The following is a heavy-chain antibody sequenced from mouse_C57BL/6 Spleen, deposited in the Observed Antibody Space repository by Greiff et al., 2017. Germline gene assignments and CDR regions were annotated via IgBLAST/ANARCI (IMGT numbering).Heavy chain of an antibody. V-gene: IGHV5-6*01. Sequence: EVQGVESGGDLVKPGGSLKLSCAASGFTFSSYGMSWVRQTPDKRLEWVATISSGGSYTYYPDSVKGRFTISRDNAKNTLYLQMSSLKSEDTAMYYCARSYYYGSSPAWFAYWGQGTLVTVSA. CDR3: ARSYYYGSSPAWFAY. D-gene: IGHD1-1*01. CDR1: GFTFSSYG. CDR2: ISSGGSYT. J-gene: IGHJ3*01.